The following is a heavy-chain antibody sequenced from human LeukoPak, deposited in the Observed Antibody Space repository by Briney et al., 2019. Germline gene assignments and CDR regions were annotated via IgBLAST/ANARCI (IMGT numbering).Heavy chain of an antibody. D-gene: IGHD4-17*01. CDR1: GYTFTSYG. CDR2: INPNSGGT. CDR3: ASVRGDYGDYVNYFDY. Sequence: GASVKVSCEASGYTFTSYGISWVRQAPGQGLEWVGRINPNSGGTNYAQKFQGRVTMTRDTSISTAYMELRSLRSDDTAVYYCASVRGDYGDYVNYFDYWGQGTLVTVSS. J-gene: IGHJ4*02. V-gene: IGHV1-2*06.